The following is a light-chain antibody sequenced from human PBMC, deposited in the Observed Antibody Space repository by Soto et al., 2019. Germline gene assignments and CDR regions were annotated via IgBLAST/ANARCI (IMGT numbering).Light chain of an antibody. CDR3: QQYHIYSGK. CDR1: QTIDSW. Sequence: DIQMTQSPSTLAASVGDRVTITCRARQTIDSWFAWYQQRPGKPPNLLIYKASTLASGVPSRFSGSGSGTEFTLTINSLQPDDFATYYCQQYHIYSGKFGQGTNADI. CDR2: KAS. V-gene: IGKV1-5*03. J-gene: IGKJ1*01.